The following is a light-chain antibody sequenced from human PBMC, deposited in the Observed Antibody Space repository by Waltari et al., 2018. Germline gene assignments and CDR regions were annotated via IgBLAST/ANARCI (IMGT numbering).Light chain of an antibody. J-gene: IGLJ2*01. CDR3: AAWDDKLGGRWE. V-gene: IGLV1-47*01. Sequence: QSVLTQPPSASGTPGQRVTISCSGSSSNIGRKVVNWYQQVPGTTPKLLIYRNDQRPSGVPDRFSGSKSGTSASLAISGLRSEDEADYYCAAWDDKLGGRWEFGGGTKLTVL. CDR2: RND. CDR1: SSNIGRKV.